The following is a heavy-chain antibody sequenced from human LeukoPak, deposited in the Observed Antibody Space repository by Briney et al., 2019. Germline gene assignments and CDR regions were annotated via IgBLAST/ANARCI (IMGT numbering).Heavy chain of an antibody. CDR3: ARGPSGGNGFSY. D-gene: IGHD2-15*01. CDR1: GFTLSSYW. Sequence: PVGPLRLSCAASGFTLSSYWMSWVRQAPGKGLEWVANIKQDGSERYYVYSVKGRFTISRDNAKNSLYLQMNSLRAVDTAVYYCARGPSGGNGFSYWGLGTLVTVSS. CDR2: IKQDGSER. J-gene: IGHJ4*02. V-gene: IGHV3-7*04.